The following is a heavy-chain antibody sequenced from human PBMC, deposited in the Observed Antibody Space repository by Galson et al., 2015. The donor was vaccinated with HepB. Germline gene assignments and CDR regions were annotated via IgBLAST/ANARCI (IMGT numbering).Heavy chain of an antibody. CDR2: IRYDGSNK. CDR1: GFTFSSYG. D-gene: IGHD3-10*01. CDR3: AKEAQLGYYGSERGHGMDV. J-gene: IGHJ6*02. Sequence: SLRLSCAASGFTFSSYGMHWVRQAPGKGLEWVAFIRYDGSNKYYADSVKGRFTISRDNSKNTLYLQMNSLRAEDTAVYYCAKEAQLGYYGSERGHGMDVWGQGTTVTVSS. V-gene: IGHV3-30*02.